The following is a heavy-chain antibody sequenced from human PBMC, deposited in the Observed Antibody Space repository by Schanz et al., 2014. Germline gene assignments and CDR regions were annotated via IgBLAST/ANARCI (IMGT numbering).Heavy chain of an antibody. CDR2: IRFDGSDK. Sequence: QVQLVESGGGVVQPGGSLRLSCAASGFTFSSYGMHWVRQAPGKGLEWVTFIRFDGSDKYYADSVKGRFSVSRDNSKNTLYLQMNSLRAEDTAVYYCVRDTDYHFDYWGQGTRVTVSS. V-gene: IGHV3-30*02. CDR3: VRDTDYHFDY. CDR1: GFTFSSYG. J-gene: IGHJ4*02. D-gene: IGHD4-17*01.